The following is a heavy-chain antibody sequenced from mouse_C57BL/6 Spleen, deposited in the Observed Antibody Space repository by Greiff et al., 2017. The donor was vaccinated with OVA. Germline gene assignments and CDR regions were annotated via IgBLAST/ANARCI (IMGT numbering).Heavy chain of an antibody. J-gene: IGHJ2*01. CDR1: GFTFSSYA. V-gene: IGHV5-4*01. CDR3: AREATTVVAGDYFDY. Sequence: EVHLVESGGGLVKPGGSLKLSCAASGFTFSSYAMSWVRQTPEKRLEWVATISDGGSYTYYPDNVKGRFTISRDNAKNNLYLQMRHLKSEDTAMYYCAREATTVVAGDYFDYWGQGTTLTVSS. D-gene: IGHD1-1*01. CDR2: ISDGGSYT.